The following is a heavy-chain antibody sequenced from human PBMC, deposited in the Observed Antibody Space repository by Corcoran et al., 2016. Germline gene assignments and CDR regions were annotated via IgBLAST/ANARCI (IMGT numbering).Heavy chain of an antibody. CDR1: GFTFSTYS. J-gene: IGHJ4*02. CDR3: ARAMREGYDY. CDR2: ISSSSSDK. D-gene: IGHD6-13*01. Sequence: EVQLVESGGGLVQPGGSLRLSCAASGFTFSTYSMNWVRPAPGKGLEWVSYISSSSSDKYYVDSVKGRFTISRDNAKNSLYLQMNSLKDEDTAVYYCARAMREGYDYWGQGTLVTVSS. V-gene: IGHV3-48*02.